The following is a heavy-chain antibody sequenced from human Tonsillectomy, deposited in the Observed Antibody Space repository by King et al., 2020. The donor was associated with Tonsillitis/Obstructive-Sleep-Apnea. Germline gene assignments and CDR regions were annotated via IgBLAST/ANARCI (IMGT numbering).Heavy chain of an antibody. J-gene: IGHJ3*02. CDR3: ATYYYGSGSDPGAFDI. V-gene: IGHV3-53*04. Sequence: VQLVQSGGGLVQPGGSLRLSCAASGFTVSSNYMSWVRQAPGNGLEWVSVIYSGGSTYYADSVKGRFTISRHNSKNTLYLQMNSLRAEDTAVYYCATYYYGSGSDPGAFDIWGQGTMVTVSS. CDR1: GFTVSSNY. D-gene: IGHD3-10*01. CDR2: IYSGGST.